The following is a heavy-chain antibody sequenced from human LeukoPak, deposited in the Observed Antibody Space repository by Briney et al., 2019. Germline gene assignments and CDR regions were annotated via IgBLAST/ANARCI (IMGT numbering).Heavy chain of an antibody. D-gene: IGHD3-22*01. CDR2: IYYSGST. J-gene: IGHJ5*02. CDR1: GGSISSYY. V-gene: IGHV4-59*01. CDR3: ARVLRDPIVVAFDP. Sequence: SETLSLTCTVSGGSISSYYWSWIRQPPGKGLEWIGYIYYSGSTNYNPSLKSRVTISVDTSKNQFSLKLSSVTAADTAVYYCARVLRDPIVVAFDPWGQGTLVTVSP.